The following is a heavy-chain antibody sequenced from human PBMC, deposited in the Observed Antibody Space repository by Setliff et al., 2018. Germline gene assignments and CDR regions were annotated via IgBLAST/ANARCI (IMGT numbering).Heavy chain of an antibody. CDR2: IYSGGSST. D-gene: IGHD2-2*01. CDR1: GFTFSAYA. J-gene: IGHJ1*01. Sequence: GSLRLSCAASGFTFSAYAMSWVRQAPGKGLEWVSVIYSGGSSTYYADSVKGRFTISRDNSKNTLYLQMNSLRVEDTAVYYCAKEPYATSSGQYFQNWGQGALVTVSS. CDR3: AKEPYATSSGQYFQN. V-gene: IGHV3-23*03.